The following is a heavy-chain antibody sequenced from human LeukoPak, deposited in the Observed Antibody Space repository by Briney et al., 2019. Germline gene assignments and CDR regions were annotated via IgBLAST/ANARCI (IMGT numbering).Heavy chain of an antibody. V-gene: IGHV1-69*05. Sequence: SVKVSCKASGGTFSSYAISWVRQAPGQGLEWMGGIIPIFGTANYAQKFQGRVTITTDESTSTAYMELSSLGSEDTAVYYCARDWGGSYPGYFDYWGQGTLVTVSS. CDR1: GGTFSSYA. D-gene: IGHD1-26*01. J-gene: IGHJ4*02. CDR2: IIPIFGTA. CDR3: ARDWGGSYPGYFDY.